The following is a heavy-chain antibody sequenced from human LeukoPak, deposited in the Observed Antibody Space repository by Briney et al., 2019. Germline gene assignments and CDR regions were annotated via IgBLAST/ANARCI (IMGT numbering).Heavy chain of an antibody. CDR2: ISSSSSTI. Sequence: GGSLRLSCAVSGFTFSSCSMNWVRQAPGKGLEWVSYISSSSSTIYCADSVKGRFTISRDNAKNSLYLQMNSLRDEDSAVYYRARDPHIAAAGTIFDYWGQGTLVTVSS. V-gene: IGHV3-48*02. J-gene: IGHJ4*02. CDR1: GFTFSSCS. CDR3: ARDPHIAAAGTIFDY. D-gene: IGHD6-13*01.